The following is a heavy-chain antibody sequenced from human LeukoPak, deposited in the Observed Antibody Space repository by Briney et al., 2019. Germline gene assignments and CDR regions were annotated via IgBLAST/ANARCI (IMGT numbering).Heavy chain of an antibody. CDR2: SSGSGGST. J-gene: IGHJ4*02. CDR3: AKNGLGGVVVVAAVDY. D-gene: IGHD2-15*01. Sequence: GGSLRLSCAASGFTFSIYAMCWVRQGPGKGLDCVSYSSGSGGSTYSADSVKGRFTISRDNSNNTLYLQMYSLRAEDTAVYYCAKNGLGGVVVVAAVDYWGQGTLVTVSS. V-gene: IGHV3-23*01. CDR1: GFTFSIYA.